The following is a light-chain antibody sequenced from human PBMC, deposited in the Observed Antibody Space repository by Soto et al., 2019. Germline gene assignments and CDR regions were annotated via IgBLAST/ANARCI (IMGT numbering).Light chain of an antibody. V-gene: IGKV1-5*03. CDR1: QSISSW. Sequence: DIQMTQSPSTLSPSVGDRVSITCRASQSISSWLAWYQQRPGQAPNLLIYQASTLQSGVPSRFSGSGSGTEFTLTISGLQPDDFATYYCQQYNSYGLTFGGGTKVDIK. CDR3: QQYNSYGLT. J-gene: IGKJ4*01. CDR2: QAS.